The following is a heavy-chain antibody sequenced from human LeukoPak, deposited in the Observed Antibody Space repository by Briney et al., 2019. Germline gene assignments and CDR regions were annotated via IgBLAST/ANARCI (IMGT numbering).Heavy chain of an antibody. CDR3: ARYVSSVQIDY. J-gene: IGHJ4*02. CDR1: GFTFSTYT. D-gene: IGHD3-22*01. Sequence: PGGSLRLSCIASGFTFSTYTMAWVRQAQGGGLEWVSAIGGDGGGTFYADSVKGRFAISRDNSKSTLYLQMNSLRAEDTAVYYCARYVSSVQIDYWGQGTLVTVSS. V-gene: IGHV3-23*01. CDR2: IGGDGGGT.